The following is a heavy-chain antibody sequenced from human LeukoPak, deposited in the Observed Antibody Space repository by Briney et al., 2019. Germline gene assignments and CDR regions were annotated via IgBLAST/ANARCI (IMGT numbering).Heavy chain of an antibody. Sequence: ASVKVSCKASGYTFTGYYMHWVRQAPGQGLEWMGWINPNSGGTNYAQKFQGWVTMTRDTSISTAYMELSRLRSDDTAVYYCARGYSSGWSEDYFDYWGQGTLVTVSS. CDR3: ARGYSSGWSEDYFDY. CDR1: GYTFTGYY. CDR2: INPNSGGT. D-gene: IGHD6-19*01. J-gene: IGHJ4*02. V-gene: IGHV1-2*04.